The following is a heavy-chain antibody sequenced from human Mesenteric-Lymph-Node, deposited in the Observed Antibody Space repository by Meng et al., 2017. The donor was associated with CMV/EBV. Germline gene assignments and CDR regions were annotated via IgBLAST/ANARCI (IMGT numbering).Heavy chain of an antibody. CDR1: GGSFSGYY. J-gene: IGHJ6*02. V-gene: IGHV4-34*01. CDR2: INHSGST. Sequence: SETLSLTCAVYGGSFSGYYWSWIRQPPGKGLEWIGEINHSGSTNYNPSLKSRVTISVDTSKNQFSLRLSSVTAADTAVYYCARHEVVYSNYRYYYYGMDVWGQGTTVTVSS. D-gene: IGHD4-11*01. CDR3: ARHEVVYSNYRYYYYGMDV.